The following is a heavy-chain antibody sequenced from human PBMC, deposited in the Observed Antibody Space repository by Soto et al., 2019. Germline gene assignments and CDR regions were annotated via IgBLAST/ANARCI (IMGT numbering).Heavy chain of an antibody. CDR1: GGSFSGYY. Sequence: QVQLQQWGAGLLKPSETLSLTCAVYGGSFSGYYWSWIRQPPGKGLEWIGEINHSGSTNYNPSLKSRVTISVDTSKNQFSLKLSSVTAADTAVYYCVRERPRGATTVVDYWGQGTLVTVSS. V-gene: IGHV4-34*01. J-gene: IGHJ4*02. D-gene: IGHD1-26*01. CDR2: INHSGST. CDR3: VRERPRGATTVVDY.